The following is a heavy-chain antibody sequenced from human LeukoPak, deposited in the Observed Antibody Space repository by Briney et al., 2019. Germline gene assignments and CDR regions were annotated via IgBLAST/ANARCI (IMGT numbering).Heavy chain of an antibody. CDR3: ARDSPYGGTDY. V-gene: IGHV4-30-4*01. Sequence: SETLSLTCTVSGGSISSGDYYWSWIRQPPGKGLEWIGYIYYSGSTYYNPSLKSRVTISVDTSRNQFSLKLSSVTAADTAVYYCARDSPYGGTDYWGQGTLVTVSS. CDR1: GGSISSGDYY. D-gene: IGHD4-23*01. CDR2: IYYSGST. J-gene: IGHJ4*02.